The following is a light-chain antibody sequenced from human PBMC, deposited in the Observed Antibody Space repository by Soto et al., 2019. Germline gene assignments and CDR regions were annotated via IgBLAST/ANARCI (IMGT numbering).Light chain of an antibody. J-gene: IGKJ1*01. CDR2: NAS. V-gene: IGKV1-5*03. Sequence: DINLTQSPSSLSASVGDRVTITCRASQSISRWVAWYQQKPGKAPKLLLYNASSLEPGVPSRFSGSGSGTEFTLTISSLQPEDFATYYCQQFNNYPPTFGQGTKVEIK. CDR1: QSISRW. CDR3: QQFNNYPPT.